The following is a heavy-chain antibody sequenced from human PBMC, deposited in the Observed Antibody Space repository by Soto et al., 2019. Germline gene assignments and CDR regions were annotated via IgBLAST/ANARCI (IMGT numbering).Heavy chain of an antibody. J-gene: IGHJ4*02. CDR2: ISGSGATT. CDR3: AKGSRGYPGYVFDY. CDR1: GFSFSSYA. D-gene: IGHD5-12*01. V-gene: IGHV3-23*01. Sequence: VGSLRLSCAACGFSFSSYAMILVRQAPGKGLDWVSSISGSGATTYYTNSVKGRFTISRDNSKNTVYLQMNSLRAEDTAVYYCAKGSRGYPGYVFDYWGQGALVTVSS.